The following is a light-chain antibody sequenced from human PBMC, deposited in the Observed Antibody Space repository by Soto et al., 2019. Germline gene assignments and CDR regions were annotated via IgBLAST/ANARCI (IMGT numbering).Light chain of an antibody. Sequence: EIVMTQSPATLSVSPGEGATLSCRPSQSVDKDLAWYRQKPGQAPSLLVYDASTRATGVPARFSGSGSGTDFTLTISSLEPEDCALYLCQQRSDWPLINLGQGTRLEIK. CDR2: DAS. J-gene: IGKJ5*01. V-gene: IGKV3-11*01. CDR1: QSVDKD. CDR3: QQRSDWPLIN.